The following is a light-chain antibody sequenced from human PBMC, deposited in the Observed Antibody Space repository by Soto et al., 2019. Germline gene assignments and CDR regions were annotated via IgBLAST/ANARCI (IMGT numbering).Light chain of an antibody. J-gene: IGKJ1*01. CDR3: MQALQTPRT. Sequence: DIVMPQSPLSLPVTPGEPASISCRSSQSLLHSNGYNYLDWYLQKPGQSPQLLIYLGSNRASGVHDRFSGSGSGTDFTLKISRVEAEDVGVYYCMQALQTPRTFGQGTKVEIK. V-gene: IGKV2-28*01. CDR1: QSLLHSNGYNY. CDR2: LGS.